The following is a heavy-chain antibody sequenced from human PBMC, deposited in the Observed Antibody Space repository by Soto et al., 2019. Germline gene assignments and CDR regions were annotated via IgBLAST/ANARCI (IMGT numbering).Heavy chain of an antibody. D-gene: IGHD2-2*01. CDR3: ARGQRYCSSTNCYGYWFDP. V-gene: IGHV3-7*01. CDR1: GFTFDNYA. CDR2: IRQNRGDI. J-gene: IGHJ5*02. Sequence: GSLRLSCAASGFTFDNYAMHWVRQAPGKGPEWVANIRQNRGDIHYVDSVKGRFTISRDNVKNSLYLQMNSLRAEDTAVYYCARGQRYCSSTNCYGYWFDPWGQGTMVTVS.